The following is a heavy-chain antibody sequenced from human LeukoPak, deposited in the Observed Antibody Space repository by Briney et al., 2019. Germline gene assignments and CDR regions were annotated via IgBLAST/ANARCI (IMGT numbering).Heavy chain of an antibody. D-gene: IGHD3-9*01. CDR1: GGSISSSTNY. CDR2: IYYSGTT. Sequence: SETLSLTCTVSGGSISSSTNYWGWVRQPPGKGLECIGSIYYSGTTYYNPSLKSRVTISVDTSKNQFSLKLTSVTAADTAVYYCAIPRGLQRTLTNWGQGTLVTVSS. V-gene: IGHV4-39*01. J-gene: IGHJ4*02. CDR3: AIPRGLQRTLTN.